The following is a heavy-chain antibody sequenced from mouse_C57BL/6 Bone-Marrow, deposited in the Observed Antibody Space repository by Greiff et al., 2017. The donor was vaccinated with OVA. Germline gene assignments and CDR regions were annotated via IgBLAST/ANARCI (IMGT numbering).Heavy chain of an antibody. D-gene: IGHD1-1*01. CDR3: ARCTTVYAMDY. V-gene: IGHV1-69*01. CDR1: GYTFTSYW. Sequence: QVQLKQPGAELVMPGASVKLSCTASGYTFTSYWMHWVKQRPGQGLEWIGEIDPSDSYTNYNQKFKGKSTLTVDKSSSTAYMQLSSLTSEDSAVYYCARCTTVYAMDYWGQGTSVTVSS. CDR2: IDPSDSYT. J-gene: IGHJ4*01.